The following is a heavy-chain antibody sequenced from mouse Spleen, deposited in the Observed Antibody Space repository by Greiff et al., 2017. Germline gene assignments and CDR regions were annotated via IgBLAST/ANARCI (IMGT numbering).Heavy chain of an antibody. J-gene: IGHJ2*01. CDR1: GFSLTSYA. CDR2: IWTGGGT. Sequence: VKVVESGPGLVAPSQSLSITCTVSGFSLTSYAISWVRQPPGKGLEWLGVIWTGGGTNYNSALKSRLSISKDNSKSQVFLKMNSLQTDDTARYYCARHYYGSSYYFDYWGQGTTLTVSS. V-gene: IGHV2-9-1*01. CDR3: ARHYYGSSYYFDY. D-gene: IGHD1-1*01.